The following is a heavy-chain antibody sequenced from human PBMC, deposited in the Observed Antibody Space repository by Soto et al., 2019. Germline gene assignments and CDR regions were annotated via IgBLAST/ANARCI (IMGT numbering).Heavy chain of an antibody. CDR1: SGSISSSNW. CDR2: IYYSGST. D-gene: IGHD4-4*01. CDR3: ARDLRLQGEPWWFDP. V-gene: IGHV4-4*02. Sequence: QVQLQESGPGLVKPSGTLSLTCAVSSGSISSSNWWSWVRQPPGKGLEWMGEIYYSGSTNYNPSLKSRVTISVDTSKNQFSLKLSSVTAADTAVYYCARDLRLQGEPWWFDPWGQGTLVTVSS. J-gene: IGHJ5*02.